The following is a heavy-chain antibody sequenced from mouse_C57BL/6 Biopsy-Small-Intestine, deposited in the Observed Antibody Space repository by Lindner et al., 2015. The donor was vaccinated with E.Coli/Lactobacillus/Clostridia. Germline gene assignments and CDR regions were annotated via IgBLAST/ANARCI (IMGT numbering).Heavy chain of an antibody. CDR3: ARNYYGSTYDFDY. Sequence: VQLQESGAELVRPGTSVKVSCRASGYAFNNYLIEWVKQRPGQGLEWIGMINPGSGDIVYNEIFKGKATLTSDKSSSIAYMHLNSLTSADSAVYFCARNYYGSTYDFDYWGQGTTLTVSS. J-gene: IGHJ2*01. D-gene: IGHD1-1*01. CDR2: INPGSGDI. CDR1: GYAFNNYL. V-gene: IGHV1-54*01.